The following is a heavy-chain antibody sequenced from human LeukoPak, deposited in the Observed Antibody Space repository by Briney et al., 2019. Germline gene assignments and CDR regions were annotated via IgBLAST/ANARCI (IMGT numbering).Heavy chain of an antibody. D-gene: IGHD1-26*01. CDR2: INPKTGDT. J-gene: IGHJ4*02. Sequence: AAVQVSCMASGYTFIDYYMHWVRQAPGQGLEWVAWINPKTGDTKYTQNIQSSVNVTRHPSINTGYMELRSLRSDDTAVYYCAREWEYYAVWGQGTMVSVSS. CDR3: AREWEYYAV. V-gene: IGHV1-2*02. CDR1: GYTFIDYY.